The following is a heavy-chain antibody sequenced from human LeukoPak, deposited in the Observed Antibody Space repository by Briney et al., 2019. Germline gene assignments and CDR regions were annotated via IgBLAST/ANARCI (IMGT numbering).Heavy chain of an antibody. Sequence: PGGSLRLSCAASGFTFSSYSMNRVRQAPGKGLEWVSSISSSSSYIYYADSVKGRFTISRDNAKNSLYLQMNSLRAEDTAVYYCARDLGHFYYYDSSGYFDYWGQGTLVTVSS. D-gene: IGHD3-22*01. CDR3: ARDLGHFYYYDSSGYFDY. CDR2: ISSSSSYI. CDR1: GFTFSSYS. V-gene: IGHV3-21*01. J-gene: IGHJ4*02.